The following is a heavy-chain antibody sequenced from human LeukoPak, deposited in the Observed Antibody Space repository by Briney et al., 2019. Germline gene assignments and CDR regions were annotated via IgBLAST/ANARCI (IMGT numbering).Heavy chain of an antibody. CDR3: AREVRSYPLDY. V-gene: IGHV3-21*01. CDR1: AVTFSSYS. J-gene: IGHJ4*02. Sequence: GGSLRLSCAASAVTFSSYSMNWVRPAPGRGRGWGSSISSSINYIYYADSVRGRFSISRDNAKNSLYLEMNSLRAEDTAVYFCAREVRSYPLDYWGQGTLVTVSS. CDR2: ISSSINYI. D-gene: IGHD3-3*01.